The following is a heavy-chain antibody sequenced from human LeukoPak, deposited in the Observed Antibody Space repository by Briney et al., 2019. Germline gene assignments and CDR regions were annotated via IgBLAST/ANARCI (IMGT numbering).Heavy chain of an antibody. CDR1: GGSISSYY. V-gene: IGHV4-59*01. Sequence: SETLSLTCTVSGGSISSYYWSWIRQPPGKGLEWIGYIYYSGSTNYNPSLKSRVTISVDTSKNQFSLKLSSVTAADTAVYYCARTYYDFWSDYYEDYWGQGTLVTVSS. CDR2: IYYSGST. J-gene: IGHJ4*02. D-gene: IGHD3-3*01. CDR3: ARTYYDFWSDYYEDY.